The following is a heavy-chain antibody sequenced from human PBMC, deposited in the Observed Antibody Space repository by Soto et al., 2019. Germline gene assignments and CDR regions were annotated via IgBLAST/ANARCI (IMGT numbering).Heavy chain of an antibody. Sequence: EVHLLESGGTLVQPGGSLRLSCAASGFAFSTYAMNWVRQAPGKGLEWVSGISGGDVTTYYADSVKGRFTISRDSSKNTLYLQMNSLRVEDTAVYYCAKDRGGSRGYGLDGWGQGTTVTVSS. V-gene: IGHV3-23*01. CDR1: GFAFSTYA. D-gene: IGHD2-15*01. CDR3: AKDRGGSRGYGLDG. CDR2: ISGGDVTT. J-gene: IGHJ6*02.